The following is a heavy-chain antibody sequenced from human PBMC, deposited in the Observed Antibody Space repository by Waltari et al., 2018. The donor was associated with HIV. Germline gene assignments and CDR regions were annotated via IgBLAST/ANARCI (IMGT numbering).Heavy chain of an antibody. J-gene: IGHJ4*02. V-gene: IGHV4-59*01. D-gene: IGHD2-8*01. Sequence: QVQLQESGPGLVKPSETLSLTCTVSGGSISSYYWSWIRQPPGKGLEWIGYIYYSGSTNYNPSLKSRVTISVDTSKNQFSLKLSSVTAADTAVYYCAREMGPIDYWGQGTLVTVSS. CDR1: GGSISSYY. CDR2: IYYSGST. CDR3: AREMGPIDY.